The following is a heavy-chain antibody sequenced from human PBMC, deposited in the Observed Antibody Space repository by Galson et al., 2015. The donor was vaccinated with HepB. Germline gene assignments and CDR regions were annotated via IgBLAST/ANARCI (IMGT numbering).Heavy chain of an antibody. CDR2: IIGIFGTP. D-gene: IGHD2-2*01. J-gene: IGHJ6*03. CDR1: GGTFNNYA. V-gene: IGHV1-69*13. CDR3: ARGPGRKVVFPGAMAHYYYYYMDV. Sequence: SVKVSCKASGGTFNNYAISWVRQAPGQGLEWMGGIIGIFGTPNYAQKFQGRVTITADESTSTAYMELSSLRSEDTAVFYCARGPGRKVVFPGAMAHYYYYYMDVWGKGTEVTVSS.